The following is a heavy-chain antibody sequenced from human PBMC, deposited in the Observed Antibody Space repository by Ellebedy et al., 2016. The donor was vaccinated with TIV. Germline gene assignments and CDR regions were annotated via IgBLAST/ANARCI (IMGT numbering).Heavy chain of an antibody. CDR3: ARRGQSSCPYWAFDI. Sequence: AASVKVSCKASGYSFTGYYMHWVRQAPGQGLEWMGWINPNSGGTKYAQNFQGWVTMTRDTSISTAYMDLSRLTSDDTAVYYCARRGQSSCPYWAFDIWGQGTMVTVSS. CDR2: INPNSGGT. J-gene: IGHJ3*02. V-gene: IGHV1-2*04. CDR1: GYSFTGYY. D-gene: IGHD2-8*02.